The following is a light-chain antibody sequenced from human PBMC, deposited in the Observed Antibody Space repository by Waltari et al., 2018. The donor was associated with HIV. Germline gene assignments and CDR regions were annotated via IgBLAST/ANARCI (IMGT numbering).Light chain of an antibody. J-gene: IGLJ1*01. CDR1: SNNVGHQG. CDR2: RNN. CDR3: LAWDYSLSVYV. Sequence: QAGLTQPPSVSKGLRQTATLTCTGNSNNVGHQGAAWLQQRQGHPPKLLPDRNNNRPSGISERFSASRSGDAASLTITGLQPEDEADYYCLAWDYSLSVYVFGSGTRVAVL. V-gene: IGLV10-54*01.